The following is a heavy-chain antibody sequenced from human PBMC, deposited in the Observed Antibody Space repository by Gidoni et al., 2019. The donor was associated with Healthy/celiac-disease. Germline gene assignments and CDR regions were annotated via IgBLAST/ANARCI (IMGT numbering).Heavy chain of an antibody. D-gene: IGHD6-6*01. Sequence: QVQLQESGPGLVKPSETLSLTCTVSGGSISSYYWSWIRQPPGKGLECIGYIYYSVSTNYNPSLKSRVTISVDTSKNQFSLKLSSVTAADTAVYYCARLARLDYYYGMDVWGQGTTVTVSS. V-gene: IGHV4-59*01. CDR1: GGSISSYY. CDR3: ARLARLDYYYGMDV. CDR2: IYYSVST. J-gene: IGHJ6*02.